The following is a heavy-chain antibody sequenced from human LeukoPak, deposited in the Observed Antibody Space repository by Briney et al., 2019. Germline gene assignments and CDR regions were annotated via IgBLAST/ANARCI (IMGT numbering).Heavy chain of an antibody. J-gene: IGHJ4*02. V-gene: IGHV3-53*01. CDR1: GFTASNSY. D-gene: IGHD1-14*01. CDR2: IYTGSLP. Sequence: HAGGSLRLSCAASGFTASNSYISWVRQAPREGVEWVSVIYTGSLPYSTDSVKGRFTLSREKSNNTLYLQMNSLRDEDTAVYYRAREGGLTEGGFDYWGQGTLVTVS. CDR3: AREGGLTEGGFDY.